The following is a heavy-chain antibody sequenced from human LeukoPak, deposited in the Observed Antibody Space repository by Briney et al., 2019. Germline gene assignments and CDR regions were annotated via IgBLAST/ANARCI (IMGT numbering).Heavy chain of an antibody. CDR2: MNPNSGNT. CDR3: ARRKARIQLWLGTVYGYYFDY. Sequence: ASVKVSCKASGYTFTSYDINWVRQATGQGLEWMGWMNPNSGNTGYAQKFQGRVTITRNTSISTAYMELSSLRSEDTAVYYCARRKARIQLWLGTVYGYYFDYWGQGTLVTVSS. J-gene: IGHJ4*02. CDR1: GYTFTSYD. D-gene: IGHD5-18*01. V-gene: IGHV1-8*03.